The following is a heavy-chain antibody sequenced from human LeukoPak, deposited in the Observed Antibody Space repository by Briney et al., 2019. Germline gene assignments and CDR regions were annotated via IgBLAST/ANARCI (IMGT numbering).Heavy chain of an antibody. D-gene: IGHD6-6*01. V-gene: IGHV3-23*01. CDR3: AQRSLAPPNYVFDI. CDR1: GFTFSSYA. J-gene: IGHJ3*02. CDR2: ISASGSST. Sequence: PGGSLRLSCAASGFTFSSYAMSWVRQAPGKGLEWVPVISASGSSTYYADSVKGRFTISRDNSKNTLYLQMNSLRAEDTALYYCAQRSLAPPNYVFDIWGQGTMVTVSS.